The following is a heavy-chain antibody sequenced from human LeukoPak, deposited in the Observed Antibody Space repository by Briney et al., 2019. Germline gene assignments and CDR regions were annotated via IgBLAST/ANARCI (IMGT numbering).Heavy chain of an antibody. V-gene: IGHV1-2*02. Sequence: GASVKVSCKASGYTFTGYYMHWVRQAPGQGLEWMGWINPNSGGTNYAQKFQGRVTMTRDTSISTAYMELSRLRSDDTAVYYCAISYDGGVFEGLYFDYGGRGTLVTVSS. CDR3: AISYDGGVFEGLYFDY. J-gene: IGHJ4*02. CDR2: INPNSGGT. D-gene: IGHD3-10*01. CDR1: GYTFTGYY.